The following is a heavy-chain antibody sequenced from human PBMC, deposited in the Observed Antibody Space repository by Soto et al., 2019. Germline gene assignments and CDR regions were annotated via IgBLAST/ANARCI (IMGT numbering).Heavy chain of an antibody. Sequence: QVQLQESGPGLVRPSETLSLTCTVAGDSVSSGSHHWNWIRQAPGKGLEWIGSIYFTGRTNHNPPLKSRVTLSVDTSKNHLSLNLTSVTAADTAVYYCARDLVAIGGRVYAFDLWGQGTMVTVSS. J-gene: IGHJ3*01. CDR1: GDSVSSGSHH. D-gene: IGHD2-21*01. CDR2: IYFTGRT. V-gene: IGHV4-61*03. CDR3: ARDLVAIGGRVYAFDL.